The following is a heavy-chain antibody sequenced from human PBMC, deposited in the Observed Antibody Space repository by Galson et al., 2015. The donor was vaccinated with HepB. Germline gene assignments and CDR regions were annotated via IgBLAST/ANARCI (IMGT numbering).Heavy chain of an antibody. V-gene: IGHV3-11*06. D-gene: IGHD1/OR15-1a*01. CDR1: GFSFSDSY. J-gene: IGHJ4*02. CDR2: ISSSGSYT. Sequence: SLRLSCAASGFSFSDSYMSWIRQAPGKGLEWISFISSSGSYTNYAAALKGRFIISRDNAKKTLHLQMNSLRVDDTAIYYCARGWNSGLDYWGRGALVTVS. CDR3: ARGWNSGLDY.